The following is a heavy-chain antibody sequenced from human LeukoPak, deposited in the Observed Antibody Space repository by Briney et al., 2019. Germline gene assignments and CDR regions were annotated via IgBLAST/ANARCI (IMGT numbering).Heavy chain of an antibody. V-gene: IGHV3-64*01. CDR2: ISSDGGST. J-gene: IGHJ4*02. CDR3: ARDRCWGSTNCYTFFDY. CDR1: GFTFSSYA. D-gene: IGHD2-2*02. Sequence: PGGSLRLSCAASGFTFSSYAMHWVRQAPGKGLEYVSVISSDGGSTFYANSVKGRFTISRDNSKNTLYLQMGSLRAEDMAVYYCARDRCWGSTNCYTFFDYWGQGTLVTVSS.